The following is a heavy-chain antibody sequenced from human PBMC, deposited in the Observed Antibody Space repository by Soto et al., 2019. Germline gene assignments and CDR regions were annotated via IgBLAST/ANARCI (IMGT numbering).Heavy chain of an antibody. V-gene: IGHV1-18*01. J-gene: IGHJ4*02. CDR3: ARDVGYGLIDY. Sequence: QVKLVQSGAEVKKPGASVKVSCKASGYTFTSYSISWVRQAPGQGLEWMGWISAYNGNTYHARKLQGRVTMTTDTSTTTAYTELRSLRSDDTAVYYCARDVGYGLIDYWGQGTLVTVSS. D-gene: IGHD5-18*01. CDR1: GYTFTSYS. CDR2: ISAYNGNT.